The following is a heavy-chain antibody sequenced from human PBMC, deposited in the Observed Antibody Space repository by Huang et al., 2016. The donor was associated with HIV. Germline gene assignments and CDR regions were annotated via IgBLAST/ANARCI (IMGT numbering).Heavy chain of an antibody. CDR3: ARGGGFYDSSGYYHSAFDL. J-gene: IGHJ3*01. V-gene: IGHV3-30*04. D-gene: IGHD3-22*01. CDR2: ISHVGSNQ. CDR1: GLSFSAYA. Sequence: QVHLVESGGGVVQPGRSLRLSCVVSGLSFSAYAMHWVRQAPGKGMEWVAVISHVGSNQFFAASVKGRFTNSRDPSNNTLSLQMNTLTAEDTAVYYCARGGGFYDSSGYYHSAFDLWGQGTPVTVSS.